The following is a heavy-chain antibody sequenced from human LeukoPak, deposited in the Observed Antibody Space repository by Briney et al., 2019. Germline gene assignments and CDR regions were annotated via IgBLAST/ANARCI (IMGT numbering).Heavy chain of an antibody. CDR3: ASDFPDSSGYYYYFDY. J-gene: IGHJ4*02. CDR2: IYYSGST. Sequence: SETLSLTCTVFGGSISSYYWSWIRQPPGKGLEWIGYIYYSGSTNYNPSLKSRATISVDTSKNQFSLKLSSVTAADTAVYYCASDFPDSSGYYYYFDYWGQGTLVTVSS. V-gene: IGHV4-59*01. CDR1: GGSISSYY. D-gene: IGHD3-22*01.